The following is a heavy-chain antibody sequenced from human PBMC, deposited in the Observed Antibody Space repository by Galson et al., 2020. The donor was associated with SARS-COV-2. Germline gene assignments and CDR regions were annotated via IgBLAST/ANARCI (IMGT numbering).Heavy chain of an antibody. Sequence: TGGSLRLSCAVSGFTFSSYWMSWVRQAPGKGLEWVANIKQDGSEKYYVDSVKGRFTISRDNAKNSLYLQMNSLRAEDTAVYYCARDLAYDFWSCYSHWGQGTLVTVSS. V-gene: IGHV3-7*01. J-gene: IGHJ4*02. CDR3: ARDLAYDFWSCYSH. CDR1: GFTFSSYW. CDR2: IKQDGSEK. D-gene: IGHD3-3*01.